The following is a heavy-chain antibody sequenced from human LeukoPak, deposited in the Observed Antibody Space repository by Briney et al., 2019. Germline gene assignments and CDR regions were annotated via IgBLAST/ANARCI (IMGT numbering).Heavy chain of an antibody. CDR2: LYDDGST. D-gene: IGHD1-26*01. Sequence: GGSLRLFCAASGFTVSSNYMSWVRQAPGKGLEWVSVLYDDGSTYYADSVKGRFTNSRDNTKNTLYLQMNSLRAQDTAVYYCARGDRGYFDYWGQGTLVTVSS. V-gene: IGHV3-53*01. CDR1: GFTVSSNY. CDR3: ARGDRGYFDY. J-gene: IGHJ4*02.